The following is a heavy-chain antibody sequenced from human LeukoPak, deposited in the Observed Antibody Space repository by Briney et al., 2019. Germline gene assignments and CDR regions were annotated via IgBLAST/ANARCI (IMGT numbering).Heavy chain of an antibody. CDR2: IYYSGST. CDR1: GGSISSGGYY. J-gene: IGHJ5*02. V-gene: IGHV4-31*03. Sequence: TLSLTCPVSGGSISSGGYYWSWIRQHPGKGLEWIGYIYYSGSTYYNPSLKSRVTISVDTSKNQFSLKLSSVTAADTAVYYCAGELRGFGELDNWFDPWGQGTLVTVSS. D-gene: IGHD3-10*01. CDR3: AGELRGFGELDNWFDP.